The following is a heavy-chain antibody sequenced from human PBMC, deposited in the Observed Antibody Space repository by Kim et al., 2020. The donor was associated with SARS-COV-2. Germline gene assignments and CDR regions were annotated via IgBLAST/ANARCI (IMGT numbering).Heavy chain of an antibody. J-gene: IGHJ5*02. CDR3: AKSPNPPRYFDANNWFDP. D-gene: IGHD3-9*01. V-gene: IGHV3-23*01. Sequence: KGRFTISRDNSKNTLYLQMNSLRAEDTAVYYCAKSPNPPRYFDANNWFDPWGQGTLVTVSS.